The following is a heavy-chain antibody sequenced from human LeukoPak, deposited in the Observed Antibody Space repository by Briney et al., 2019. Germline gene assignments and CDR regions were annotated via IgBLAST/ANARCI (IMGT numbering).Heavy chain of an antibody. J-gene: IGHJ5*02. V-gene: IGHV4-59*08. Sequence: PSKTLSLTCTVSGGSISSYYWSWIRQPPGKGLEWIGYIHYSGSTNYNPSLKSRVTISVDTSKNQFSLKLSSVTAADTAVYYCARHSSVAGKDNWFDPWGQGTLVTVSS. D-gene: IGHD3-10*01. CDR2: IHYSGST. CDR3: ARHSSVAGKDNWFDP. CDR1: GGSISSYY.